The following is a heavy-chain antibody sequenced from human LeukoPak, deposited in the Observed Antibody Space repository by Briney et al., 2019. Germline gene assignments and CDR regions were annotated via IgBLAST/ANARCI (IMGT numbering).Heavy chain of an antibody. CDR3: AREKVDGSGWYVDIDY. J-gene: IGHJ4*02. V-gene: IGHV3-21*01. Sequence: PGGSLRLSCAASGFTFSSYSMNWVRQAPGKGLEWVSSISSSSSYIYYADSVKSRFTISRDNAKNSLYLQMNSLRDEDTAVYYCAREKVDGSGWYVDIDYWGQGTLVTVSS. CDR1: GFTFSSYS. CDR2: ISSSSSYI. D-gene: IGHD6-19*01.